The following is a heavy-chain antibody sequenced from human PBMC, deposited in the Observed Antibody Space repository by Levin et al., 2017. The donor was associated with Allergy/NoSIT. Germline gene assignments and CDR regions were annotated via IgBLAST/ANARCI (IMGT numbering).Heavy chain of an antibody. V-gene: IGHV3-23*01. CDR2: ISGSGGST. D-gene: IGHD3-22*01. CDR3: AKDTGYYDSSGSSPWYYYGMDV. CDR1: GFTFSSYA. Sequence: SCAASGFTFSSYAMSWVRQAPGKGLEWVSAISGSGGSTYYADSVKGRFTISRDNSKNTLYLQMNSLRAEDTAVYYCAKDTGYYDSSGSSPWYYYGMDVWGQGTTVTVSS. J-gene: IGHJ6*02.